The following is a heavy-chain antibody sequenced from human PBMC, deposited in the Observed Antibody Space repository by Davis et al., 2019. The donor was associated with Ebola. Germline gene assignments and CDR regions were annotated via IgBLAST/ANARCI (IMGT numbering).Heavy chain of an antibody. CDR3: AREVGYYDILTSPRFDY. Sequence: GGSLRLSCAASGFTFSSYSMNWVRQAPGRGLEWVSSISSSSSYIYYADSVKGRFTISRDNAKNSLYLQMNSLRAEDTAVYYCAREVGYYDILTSPRFDYWGQGTLVTVSS. CDR1: GFTFSSYS. V-gene: IGHV3-21*01. J-gene: IGHJ4*02. D-gene: IGHD3-9*01. CDR2: ISSSSSYI.